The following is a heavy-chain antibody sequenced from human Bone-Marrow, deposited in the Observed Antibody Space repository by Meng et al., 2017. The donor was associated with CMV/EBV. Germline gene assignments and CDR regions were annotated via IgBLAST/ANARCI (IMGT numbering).Heavy chain of an antibody. Sequence: ASVKVSCKASGHTFTRNGISWVRQAPGQGLEWMGWISAYNANTYYAQKLQGRVTMTTDTSTSTAFMELRSLRSDDTAVYYCARSPYCSSTSCSRGWFDPWGQGTLVTVSS. CDR3: ARSPYCSSTSCSRGWFDP. J-gene: IGHJ5*02. D-gene: IGHD2-2*01. V-gene: IGHV1-18*04. CDR2: ISAYNANT. CDR1: GHTFTRNG.